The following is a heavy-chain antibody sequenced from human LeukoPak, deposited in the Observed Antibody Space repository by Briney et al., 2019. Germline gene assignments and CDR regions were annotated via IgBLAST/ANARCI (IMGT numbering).Heavy chain of an antibody. CDR3: ARPSMVRGIDY. CDR2: IKQDGSEK. V-gene: IGHV3-7*01. CDR1: GFTFSSYW. Sequence: GGSLRLSCAASGFTFSSYWMSWVRQAPGKGLEWVANIKQDGSEKYSVDSVKGRFTISRDNARNSLYLQMNSLRAEDTAVYYCARPSMVRGIDYWGQGTLVTVSS. J-gene: IGHJ4*02. D-gene: IGHD3-10*01.